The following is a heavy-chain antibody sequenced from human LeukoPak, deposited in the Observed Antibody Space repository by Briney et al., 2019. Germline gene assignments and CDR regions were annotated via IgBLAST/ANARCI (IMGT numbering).Heavy chain of an antibody. D-gene: IGHD3-22*01. CDR2: IRSKTDGGTT. CDR1: GFTFNNAW. CDR3: TTEGNTYYYDSSGYN. Sequence: GGSLRLSCAASGFTFNNAWMNWVRQAPGKGLEWVGRIRSKTDGGTTDYAAPVKGRLTISRDDSKNTLYLQMNSLKIEDTAVYYCTTEGNTYYYDSSGYNWGQGTLVTVSS. J-gene: IGHJ4*02. V-gene: IGHV3-15*01.